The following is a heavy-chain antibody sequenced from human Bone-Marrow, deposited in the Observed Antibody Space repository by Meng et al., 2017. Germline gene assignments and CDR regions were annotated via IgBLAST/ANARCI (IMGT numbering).Heavy chain of an antibody. Sequence: QVQLQESGPGLVKPSQTHSLPCTVSNDSIRSGYYYWSGIRQPPGKGLEWMGFIYYSGTTYYNPSLKSRVTISVDTSKNQFSLNLSSVTAADTAVYYCARDRGGYGDISYWGQGTLVTVSS. D-gene: IGHD4-17*01. V-gene: IGHV4-30-4*01. CDR1: NDSIRSGYYY. CDR2: IYYSGTT. CDR3: ARDRGGYGDISY. J-gene: IGHJ4*02.